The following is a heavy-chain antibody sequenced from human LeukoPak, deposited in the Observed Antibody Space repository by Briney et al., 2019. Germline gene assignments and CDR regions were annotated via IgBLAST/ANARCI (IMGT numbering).Heavy chain of an antibody. Sequence: PGGSLRLSCAASGFTFSSYSMNWVRQAPGKGLEWVSSIISSSSYIYYADSVKGRFTISRDNAKNSLYLQMNSLRAEDTAVYYCARAYYDFWSGYRLPIYYYYYYMDVWGKGTTVTVSS. D-gene: IGHD3-3*01. V-gene: IGHV3-21*01. CDR1: GFTFSSYS. CDR2: IISSSSYI. CDR3: ARAYYDFWSGYRLPIYYYYYYMDV. J-gene: IGHJ6*03.